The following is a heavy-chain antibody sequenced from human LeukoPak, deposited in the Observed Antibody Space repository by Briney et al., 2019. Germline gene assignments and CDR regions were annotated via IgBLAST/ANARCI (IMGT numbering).Heavy chain of an antibody. CDR1: GFTFSSYA. Sequence: PGGSLRLSCAASGFTFSSYAMSWVRQAPGKGLEWISGISGSGGSTYYADSVKGRFTISRDNSKNTLYLQINSLRAEDTAVYFCAKDRLGGPYFFHYWGQGTLVTVSS. J-gene: IGHJ4*02. CDR2: ISGSGGST. CDR3: AKDRLGGPYFFHY. D-gene: IGHD3-16*01. V-gene: IGHV3-23*01.